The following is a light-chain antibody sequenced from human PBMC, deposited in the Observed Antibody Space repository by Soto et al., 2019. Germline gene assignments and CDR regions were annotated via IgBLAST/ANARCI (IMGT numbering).Light chain of an antibody. CDR1: QSVSSSF. CDR2: GAS. V-gene: IGKV3-20*01. CDR3: QQYESSVT. J-gene: IGKJ1*01. Sequence: EIVLTQSPGSLSLSPGERATLSCRASQSVSSSFFAWYQQKPGQAPRLLIYGASSRATGIPDRFSGSGSGTDFTPTISRLEPEDFAVYYCQQYESSVTFGQGTKVEFK.